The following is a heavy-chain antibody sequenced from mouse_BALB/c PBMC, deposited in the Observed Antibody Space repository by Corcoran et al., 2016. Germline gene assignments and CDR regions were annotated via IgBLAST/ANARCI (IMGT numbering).Heavy chain of an antibody. CDR1: GYSFTGYT. CDR2: INPYNGVT. Sequence: EVQLQQSGPELVNPGASLKISCEASGYSFTGYTMNWVKQSHGKNLELIGLINPYNGVTSYNQKFKGKATLTVDKSSSTAYMELLSLTSEDSAVYDCAREVNWAYFDYWGQGTTLTVSS. CDR3: AREVNWAYFDY. V-gene: IGHV1-18*01. D-gene: IGHD4-1*01. J-gene: IGHJ2*01.